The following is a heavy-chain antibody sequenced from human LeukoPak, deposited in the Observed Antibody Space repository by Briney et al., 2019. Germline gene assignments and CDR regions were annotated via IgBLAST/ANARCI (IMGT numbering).Heavy chain of an antibody. J-gene: IGHJ4*02. V-gene: IGHV1-2*02. CDR1: GYTFTGYY. CDR3: ARGPNYYGSGSYRNEVVFDY. Sequence: ASVKVSCKASGYTFTGYYMHWVRQAPGQGLEWMGWINPNSGGTNSAQKFPGRVTMTRDTSISTAYMELTRLRSDDTAVYYCARGPNYYGSGSYRNEVVFDYWGQGTLVTVSS. D-gene: IGHD3-10*01. CDR2: INPNSGGT.